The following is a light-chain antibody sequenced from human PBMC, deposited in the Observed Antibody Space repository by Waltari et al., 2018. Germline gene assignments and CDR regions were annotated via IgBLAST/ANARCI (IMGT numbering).Light chain of an antibody. Sequence: QSALTQPASVSGSPGQSITISCTGTSSDIGAYKHVSWYQQHPGKAPKLMIYEVSNRPSGFSNLFSGSKSGNTASRTISGLQADDESHYYCTSFTSSATWVFGGGTKVTVL. CDR2: EVS. CDR1: SSDIGAYKH. CDR3: TSFTSSATWV. V-gene: IGLV2-14*01. J-gene: IGLJ3*02.